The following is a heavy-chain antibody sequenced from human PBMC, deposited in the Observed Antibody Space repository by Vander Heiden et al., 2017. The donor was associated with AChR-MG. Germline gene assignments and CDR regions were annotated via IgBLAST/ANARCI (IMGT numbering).Heavy chain of an antibody. CDR2: INTKREGGTT. D-gene: IGHD3-16*01. J-gene: IGHJ4*02. Sequence: EVQLVESGGGLVKPGGPLSLPCAASGFTFSNAWMSWVRQAPGKGLEWVGRINTKREGGTTDYDAPVKGRFTISRDDSKNTMYLQMNSLKTEDTARYYCNFQGGYWGQGTLVTVSS. CDR1: GFTFSNAW. V-gene: IGHV3-15*01. CDR3: NFQGGY.